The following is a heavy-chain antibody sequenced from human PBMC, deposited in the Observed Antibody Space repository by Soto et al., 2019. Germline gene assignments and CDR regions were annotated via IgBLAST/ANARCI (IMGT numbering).Heavy chain of an antibody. CDR1: GGSISSGDYY. CDR3: AGDRVLEWVTQGIDV. Sequence: SETLSLTCTVSGGSISSGDYYWSWIRQRPGKGLEWIGYIYYSGSTYYNPSLKSRVTISIDPSKNYFSLKLISAAAADMAVYFCAGDRVLEWVTQGIDVWGQGTTVTVYS. J-gene: IGHJ6*02. V-gene: IGHV4-30-4*08. D-gene: IGHD3-3*01. CDR2: IYYSGST.